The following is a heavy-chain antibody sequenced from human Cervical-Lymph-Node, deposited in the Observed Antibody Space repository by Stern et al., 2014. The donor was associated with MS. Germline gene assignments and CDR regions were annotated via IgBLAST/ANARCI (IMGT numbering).Heavy chain of an antibody. CDR1: GFTFDRYS. V-gene: IGHV3-43*01. J-gene: IGHJ4*02. Sequence: EVQLVQSGGGVVQAGGSLRLSCAASGFTFDRYSIHWVRQPPGKALEWVSLIRGRGDFTDYADSVRGRFTVSRDNRMQFLYLEMNSLRTEDTALYYCVKEHYTGWPNFDSWGQGSLVSVSS. D-gene: IGHD3-9*01. CDR3: VKEHYTGWPNFDS. CDR2: IRGRGDFT.